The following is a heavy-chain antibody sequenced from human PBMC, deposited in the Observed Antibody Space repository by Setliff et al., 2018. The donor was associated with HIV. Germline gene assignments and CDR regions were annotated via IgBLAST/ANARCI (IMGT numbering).Heavy chain of an antibody. CDR2: IYYSGST. Sequence: PSETLSLTCTVSGGSISSHYWSWIRQPPGKGLEWIGYIYYSGSTNYNPSLKSRVTISVDTSKNQFSLKLSSVTVADTAVYYCARGQLLNYYYYYYMDVWGKGTTVTVSS. V-gene: IGHV4-59*11. CDR3: ARGQLLNYYYYYYMDV. J-gene: IGHJ6*03. D-gene: IGHD2-2*01. CDR1: GGSISSHY.